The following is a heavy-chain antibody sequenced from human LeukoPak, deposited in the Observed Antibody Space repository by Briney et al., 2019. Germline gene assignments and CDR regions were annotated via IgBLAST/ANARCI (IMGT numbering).Heavy chain of an antibody. CDR2: ISGNSHIA. V-gene: IGHV3-23*01. Sequence: GGCLRLSCAASGFTFTSYAMTWVRQAPGKGLEWVSTISGNSHIAYYADSVKGRFTISRDNSKNTLYLQMNSLRAEDTAVYYCAKDLPWFDPWGQGTLVTVSS. J-gene: IGHJ5*02. CDR3: AKDLPWFDP. CDR1: GFTFTSYA.